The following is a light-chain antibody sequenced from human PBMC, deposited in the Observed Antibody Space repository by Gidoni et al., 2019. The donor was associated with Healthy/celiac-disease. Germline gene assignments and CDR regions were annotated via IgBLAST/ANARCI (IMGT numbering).Light chain of an antibody. CDR1: QSVSSY. J-gene: IGKJ4*01. Sequence: IVFTQSPATLSLSPGERATLSCSASQSVSSYLAWYQQKPGQAPRLLIYDASNRATGIPARFSGRGSGTDFTLTISSLEPEDVAVYYCQQCSNWPPTFGGGTKVEIK. V-gene: IGKV3-11*01. CDR3: QQCSNWPPT. CDR2: DAS.